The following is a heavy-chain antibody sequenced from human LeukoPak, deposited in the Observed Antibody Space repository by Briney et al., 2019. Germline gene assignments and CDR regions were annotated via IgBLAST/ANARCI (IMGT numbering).Heavy chain of an antibody. Sequence: SVKVSCKASGGTFSSYAISWVRQAPGQGLEWMGRIIPILGIANYAQKFRGRVSMTRDTSINTAYMELTRLRSDDTAIYYCARVSRFYYDSSGDFDYWGQGTLVTVSS. D-gene: IGHD3-22*01. CDR1: GGTFSSYA. CDR2: IIPILGIA. J-gene: IGHJ4*02. CDR3: ARVSRFYYDSSGDFDY. V-gene: IGHV1-69*04.